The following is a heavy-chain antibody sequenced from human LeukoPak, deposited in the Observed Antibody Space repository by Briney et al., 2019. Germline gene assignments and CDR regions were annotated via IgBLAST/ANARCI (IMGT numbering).Heavy chain of an antibody. J-gene: IGHJ4*02. CDR2: INHSGST. CDR1: GGSFSGYY. V-gene: IGHV4-34*01. Sequence: SETLSLTCAVYGGSFSGYYWSWIRQPPGKGLEWIGEINHSGSTNYNPSLKSRVTISVDTSKNQFSLKLSSVTAADTAVYYCARRSGSYYLFDYWGQGTLVTVSS. D-gene: IGHD1-26*01. CDR3: ARRSGSYYLFDY.